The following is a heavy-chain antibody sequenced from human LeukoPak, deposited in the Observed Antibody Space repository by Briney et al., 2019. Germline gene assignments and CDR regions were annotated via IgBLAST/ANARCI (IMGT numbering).Heavy chain of an antibody. CDR3: AIDPNWGTHS. V-gene: IGHV3-23*01. CDR2: IGSSGGGI. J-gene: IGHJ4*02. D-gene: IGHD7-27*01. Sequence: GGSLRLSCAASGFTFSTYTMYWVRHPPGKRLEWVSIIGSSGGGIHYADSVKGRFTISRGNSKNALYLQMNSLRVEDTAVYYCAIDPNWGTHSWGQGVLVTVSS. CDR1: GFTFSTYT.